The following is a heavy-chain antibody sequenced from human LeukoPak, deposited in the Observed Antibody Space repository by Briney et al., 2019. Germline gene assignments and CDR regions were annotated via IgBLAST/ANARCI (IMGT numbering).Heavy chain of an antibody. D-gene: IGHD5-18*01. CDR3: ARDLTWSYGMQLWLDYYYGMDV. J-gene: IGHJ6*02. CDR2: MNPNSGNT. V-gene: IGHV1-8*01. CDR1: GYTFTSYD. Sequence: ASVKVSCKASGYTFTSYDINWVRQATGQGLEWMGWMNPNSGNTGYAQKFQGRVTMTRNTSISTAYMELSSLRSEDTAVYYCARDLTWSYGMQLWLDYYYGMDVWGQGTTVTVSS.